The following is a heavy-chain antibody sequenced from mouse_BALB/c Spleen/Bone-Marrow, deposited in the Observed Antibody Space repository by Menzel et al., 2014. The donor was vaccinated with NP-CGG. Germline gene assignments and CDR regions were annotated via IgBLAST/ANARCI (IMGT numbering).Heavy chain of an antibody. Sequence: VQLQQSGPGLVQPSQSLSVTCTVSGFSLTSYGVHWVRQPPGKGLEWLGVIWSGGSTDYNAAFISRLSISKDNSKSQVFFKMNSLQADDTAIYYCARNMGSYYGYLAYWGQGTLVTVSA. CDR1: GFSLTSYG. CDR3: ARNMGSYYGYLAY. CDR2: IWSGGST. D-gene: IGHD1-2*01. V-gene: IGHV2-4*02. J-gene: IGHJ3*01.